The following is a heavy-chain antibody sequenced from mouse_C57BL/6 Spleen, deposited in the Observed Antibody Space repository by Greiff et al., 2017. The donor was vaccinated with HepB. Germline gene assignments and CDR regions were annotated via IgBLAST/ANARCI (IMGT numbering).Heavy chain of an antibody. Sequence: QVQLQQSGTELVKPGASVKLSCKASGYTFTSYWMHWVKQRPGQGLEWIGNINPSNGGTNYNEKFKSKATLTVDKSSSTAYMQLSSLTSEDSAVYYCAREEVRSWYFDVWGTGTTVTVSS. J-gene: IGHJ1*03. CDR3: AREEVRSWYFDV. CDR1: GYTFTSYW. D-gene: IGHD2-14*01. CDR2: INPSNGGT. V-gene: IGHV1-53*01.